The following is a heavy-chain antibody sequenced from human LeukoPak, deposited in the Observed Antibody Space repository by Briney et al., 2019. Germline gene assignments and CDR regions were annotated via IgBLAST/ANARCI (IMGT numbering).Heavy chain of an antibody. Sequence: GGSLRLSCAASGFTFSSYSMNWVRQAPGKGLEWVSSISSSSSYIYYADSVKGRFTISRDNAKNSLYLQMNSLRAEDTAVYYCARDVTRYYYYYMDVWGKGTTVTVS. D-gene: IGHD2-21*02. CDR3: ARDVTRYYYYYMDV. CDR2: ISSSSSYI. CDR1: GFTFSSYS. V-gene: IGHV3-21*01. J-gene: IGHJ6*03.